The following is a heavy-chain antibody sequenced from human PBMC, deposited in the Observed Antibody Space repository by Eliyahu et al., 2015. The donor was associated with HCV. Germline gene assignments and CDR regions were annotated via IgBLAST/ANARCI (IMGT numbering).Heavy chain of an antibody. J-gene: IGHJ6*03. CDR2: INHSGST. CDR1: GGXFSGYY. D-gene: IGHD6-6*01. V-gene: IGHV4-34*01. CDR3: ARRIAARFYYYYYYMDV. Sequence: QVQLQQWGAGLLKPSETLSLTXAVXGGXFSGYYWSWIRQPPGKGLEWIGEINHSGSTNYNPSLKSRVTIXVDTSKNQFSLKLSSVTAADTAVYYCARRIAARFYYYYYYMDVWGKGTTVTVSS.